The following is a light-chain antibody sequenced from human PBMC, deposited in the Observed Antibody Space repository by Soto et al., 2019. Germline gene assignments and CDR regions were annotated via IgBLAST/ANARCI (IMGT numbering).Light chain of an antibody. Sequence: QSVLTQPASVSGSPGQSVTISCTGTNSDVGSFRYVSWYQQHPGKAPKLLIFEVSYRPSGVSTRFSGSKSGNTASLTISGLRTEDEADYHCSSFTSTNTQVFGNGTKVT. CDR1: NSDVGSFRY. CDR3: SSFTSTNTQV. CDR2: EVS. V-gene: IGLV2-14*01. J-gene: IGLJ1*01.